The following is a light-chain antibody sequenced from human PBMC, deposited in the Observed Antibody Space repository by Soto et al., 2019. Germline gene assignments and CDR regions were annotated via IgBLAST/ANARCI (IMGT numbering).Light chain of an antibody. CDR1: SSDVGGYNY. CDR3: GSYTRGNTVV. V-gene: IGLV2-14*01. J-gene: IGLJ2*01. Sequence: QSVLTQPASVSGSPGQSITTSCTGTSSDVGGYNYVSWYQQHPGKAPKLIIYDVNNRPSGVSNRFSGSKSGNTASLTISGLQAEDEADHYCGSYTRGNTVVFGGGTKLTVL. CDR2: DVN.